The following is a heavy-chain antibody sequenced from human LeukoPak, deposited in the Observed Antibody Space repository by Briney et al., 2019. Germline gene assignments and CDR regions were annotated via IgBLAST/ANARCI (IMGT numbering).Heavy chain of an antibody. V-gene: IGHV3-7*01. CDR1: GFTFSSYW. CDR3: ASRGCRGGSCYAREDYMDV. Sequence: GGSLRLSCAASGFTFSSYWMSWVRQAPGKGLEWVANIKQDGSEKYYVDSVKGRFTISRDNAKNSLYLQMNSLRAEDTAVYYCASRGCRGGSCYAREDYMDVWGKGTTVTVSS. D-gene: IGHD2-15*01. J-gene: IGHJ6*03. CDR2: IKQDGSEK.